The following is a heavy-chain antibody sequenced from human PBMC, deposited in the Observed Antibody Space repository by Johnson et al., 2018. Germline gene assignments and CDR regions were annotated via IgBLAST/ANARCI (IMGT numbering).Heavy chain of an antibody. V-gene: IGHV3-33*01. J-gene: IGHJ4*02. D-gene: IGHD3-22*01. Sequence: QVQLVQSGGGVVQPGRSLSLSCTASGFTFSTYGMHWVRQAPGKGLEWVAVLYHDGSKKYYADSVKGRFTNSRDNSKNTMYLQVNSLRAEDPAVYYCARASHYYDRSEYFYPLAYWGQGTLVTVSS. CDR1: GFTFSTYG. CDR3: ARASHYYDRSEYFYPLAY. CDR2: LYHDGSKK.